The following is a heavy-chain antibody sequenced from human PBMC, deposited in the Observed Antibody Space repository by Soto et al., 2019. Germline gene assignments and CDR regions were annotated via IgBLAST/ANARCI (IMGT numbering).Heavy chain of an antibody. CDR1: GDSVSTNSYS. CDR2: IYSSENT. D-gene: IGHD2-2*03. J-gene: IGHJ6*02. Sequence: QLQLQESGPGLVKPSETLSLTCTVSGDSVSTNSYSWGWIRQSPGKGLEWIGTIYSSENTYYNPSLLSRFTISVDTSKNEFSLRLSSVTAADAAVYYCARLNGYCISTNCRGYYGMDVWGQGTTVTVSS. V-gene: IGHV4-39*01. CDR3: ARLNGYCISTNCRGYYGMDV.